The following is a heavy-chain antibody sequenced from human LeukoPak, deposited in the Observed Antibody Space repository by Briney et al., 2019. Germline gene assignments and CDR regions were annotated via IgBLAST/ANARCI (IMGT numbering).Heavy chain of an antibody. CDR3: AKTDGY. V-gene: IGHV3-9*01. J-gene: IGHJ4*02. Sequence: GRSLRLSCAASGFTFDDYAMHWVRQAPGKGLEWVSGISWNSGSIGYADSVKGRFTISRDNAKNSLYLQMNSLRAEDTAVYYCAKTDGYWGQGTLVTVSS. CDR2: ISWNSGSI. CDR1: GFTFDDYA.